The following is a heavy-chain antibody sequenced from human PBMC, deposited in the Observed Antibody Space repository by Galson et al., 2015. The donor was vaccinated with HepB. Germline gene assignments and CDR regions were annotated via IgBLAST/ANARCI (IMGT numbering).Heavy chain of an antibody. CDR3: AKTYSGNSGYHYYMDV. Sequence: LRLSCAASGFTFNTYAMGWVRQAPGKGLEWVSGVSGSGGSTYYADSVKGRFFISRDKSRSTVSLQMNSLRVEDTAVYYCAKTYSGNSGYHYYMDVWGRGTTVTVSS. J-gene: IGHJ6*03. V-gene: IGHV3-23*01. CDR2: VSGSGGST. CDR1: GFTFNTYA. D-gene: IGHD4-23*01.